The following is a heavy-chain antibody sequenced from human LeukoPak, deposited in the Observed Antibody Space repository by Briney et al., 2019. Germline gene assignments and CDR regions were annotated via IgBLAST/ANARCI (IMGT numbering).Heavy chain of an antibody. CDR3: VRRAAVRGMDF. D-gene: IGHD1-14*01. Sequence: GSLRLSCAASGFTFSSYSMNWVRQAPGKGLEWVASISGSGDSTNYGDSVKGRFTISRDNFKRTVHLEMSNLRADDTAMYYCVRRAAVRGMDFWGLGTTVMVSS. J-gene: IGHJ6*02. CDR1: GFTFSSYS. CDR2: ISGSGDST. V-gene: IGHV3-23*01.